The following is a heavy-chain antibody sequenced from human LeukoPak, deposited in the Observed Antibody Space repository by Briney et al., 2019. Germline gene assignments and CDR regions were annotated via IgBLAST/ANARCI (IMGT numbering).Heavy chain of an antibody. D-gene: IGHD2-2*02. CDR2: IYPGDSDT. Sequence: GESLKISCETSGFSFSAYWIGWVRQMPVKGLEWMGIIYPGDSDTRYSPSFQGQVTISADKSISTAYLQWSSLKASDTAMYCCARLKGSSTSCYNYWGQGTLVTVSS. CDR3: ARLKGSSTSCYNY. J-gene: IGHJ4*02. CDR1: GFSFSAYW. V-gene: IGHV5-51*01.